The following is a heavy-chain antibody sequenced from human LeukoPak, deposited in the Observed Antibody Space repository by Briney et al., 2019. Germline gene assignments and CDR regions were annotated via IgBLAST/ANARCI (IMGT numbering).Heavy chain of an antibody. D-gene: IGHD3-22*01. Sequence: PSETLSLTCTVSGGSISSGSYYWSWIRQPAGKGLEWIGRIYTSASTNYNPSLKSRVTISVDTSKNQFSLKLSSVTAADTAVYYCARQYYYDSSGFDYWGQGTLVTVSS. V-gene: IGHV4-61*02. CDR1: GGSISSGSYY. CDR2: IYTSAST. J-gene: IGHJ4*02. CDR3: ARQYYYDSSGFDY.